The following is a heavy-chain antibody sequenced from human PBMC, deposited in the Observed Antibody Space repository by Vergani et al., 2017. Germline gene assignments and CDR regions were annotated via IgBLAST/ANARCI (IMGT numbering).Heavy chain of an antibody. CDR2: IWYDGSNK. CDR1: GFTFSSYG. Sequence: QVQLVESGGGVVQPGRSLRLSCAASGFTFSSYGMHWVRQAPGKGLEWVAVIWYDGSNKYYADSVKGRFTISRDNSKNSLYLQMNSLRAEDTTVYYCARDYWEGYSSSPPDDWGQGTLVTVSS. CDR3: ARDYWEGYSSSPPDD. J-gene: IGHJ4*02. V-gene: IGHV3-33*01. D-gene: IGHD6-6*01.